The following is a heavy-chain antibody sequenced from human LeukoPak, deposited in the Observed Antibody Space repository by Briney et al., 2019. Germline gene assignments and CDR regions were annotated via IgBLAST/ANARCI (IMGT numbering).Heavy chain of an antibody. Sequence: SETLSLTCTVSCGSISSYYWSWIRQPAGKGLEWIGRIYTSGSTNYNPSLKSRVTMSVDTSKNQFSLKLSSVTAADTAVYYCARVWLRGVNNWFDPWGQGTLVTVSS. CDR1: CGSISSYY. J-gene: IGHJ5*02. D-gene: IGHD3-10*01. CDR3: ARVWLRGVNNWFDP. CDR2: IYTSGST. V-gene: IGHV4-4*07.